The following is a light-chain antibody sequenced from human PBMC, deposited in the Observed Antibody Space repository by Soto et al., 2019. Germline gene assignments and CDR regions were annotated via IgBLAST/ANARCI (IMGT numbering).Light chain of an antibody. CDR2: EVS. CDR1: SSDVGDYNY. Sequence: QSALTQPASVSGSPGQSITISCTGTSSDVGDYNYVSWYQQHPGKAPKLIIYEVSNRPSGVSNRFSGSKSGNTASLTISGLQAEDEADYYCSSYTSSSTWVFGGGTKVTVL. V-gene: IGLV2-14*01. CDR3: SSYTSSSTWV. J-gene: IGLJ3*02.